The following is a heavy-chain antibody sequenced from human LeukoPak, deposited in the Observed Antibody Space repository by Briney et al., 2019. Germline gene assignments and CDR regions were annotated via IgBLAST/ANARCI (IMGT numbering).Heavy chain of an antibody. CDR2: IYHSGST. CDR1: GYSISSGYY. CDR3: ASGPIVVVTATFDY. J-gene: IGHJ4*02. D-gene: IGHD2-21*02. V-gene: IGHV4-38-2*01. Sequence: PSETLSLTCAVSGYSISSGYYWGWIRQPPGKGLEWIGSIYHSGSTYYNPSLKSRVTISVDTSKNQFSLKLSSVTAADTAVYYCASGPIVVVTATFDYWGQGTPVTVSS.